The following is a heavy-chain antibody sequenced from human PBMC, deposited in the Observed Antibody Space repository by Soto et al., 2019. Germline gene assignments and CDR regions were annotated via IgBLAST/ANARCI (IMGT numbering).Heavy chain of an antibody. CDR1: GAPIPGHTC. CDR2: VFHTGST. J-gene: IGHJ4*02. CDR3: ARIWPDGNFPPYYFDS. D-gene: IGHD4-17*01. Sequence: QVQLQGSGPGLVKPSGSLSLTCAFSGAPIPGHTCWGGAGRPPGRGLEGIGEVFHTGSTNYNSSLESRVTISVDKSKNQFSLTLNSVTAADTAVYFCARIWPDGNFPPYYFDSWGRGTLVTVSS. V-gene: IGHV4-4*02.